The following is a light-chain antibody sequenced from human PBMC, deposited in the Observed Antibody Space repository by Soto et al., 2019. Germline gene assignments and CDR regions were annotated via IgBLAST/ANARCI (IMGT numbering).Light chain of an antibody. CDR3: QQYGSSLL. CDR2: GAS. CDR1: QSVSSSY. Sequence: EIVLTQSPGTLSLSPGERATLSCRASQSVSSSYLAWYQQKPGQAPRLLIDGASSRATGIPDRFSGSGSGTDFTLTISRLEPEAFAVYYCQQYGSSLLFGGGTKVEIK. J-gene: IGKJ4*01. V-gene: IGKV3-20*01.